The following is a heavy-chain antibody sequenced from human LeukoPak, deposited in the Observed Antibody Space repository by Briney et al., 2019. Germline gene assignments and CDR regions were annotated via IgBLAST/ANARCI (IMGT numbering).Heavy chain of an antibody. CDR1: GGSISSSS. Sequence: PSETLSLTCTVSGGSISSSSYYWGWIRQPPGKGLEWVSSISSGGDYIYYADSVKGRFTISRDDAKNSQYLQMNSLRAEDTAVYYCARGATYCSSSSCSYFDPWGQGTLVTVSS. CDR2: ISSGGDYI. D-gene: IGHD2-2*01. V-gene: IGHV3-21*01. J-gene: IGHJ5*02. CDR3: ARGATYCSSSSCSYFDP.